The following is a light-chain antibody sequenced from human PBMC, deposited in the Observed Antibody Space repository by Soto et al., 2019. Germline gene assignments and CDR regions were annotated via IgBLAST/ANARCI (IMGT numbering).Light chain of an antibody. Sequence: EIVLTQSPATLSVSPGERATLSCRASQSVFSSLAWYQQKPGQAPRLLIYDASNRATGIPARFSGSGSGTDFTLTISSLEPEDFAVYYCQQRSNWPPITFGQGTRLEI. V-gene: IGKV3-11*01. CDR3: QQRSNWPPIT. CDR2: DAS. CDR1: QSVFSS. J-gene: IGKJ5*01.